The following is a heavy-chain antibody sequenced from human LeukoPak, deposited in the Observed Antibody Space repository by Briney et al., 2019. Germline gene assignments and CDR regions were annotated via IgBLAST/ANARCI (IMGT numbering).Heavy chain of an antibody. CDR3: ASYCSSTSCYIPYAFDI. Sequence: SETLSLTCAVYGGSFSGYYWSWIRQPPGKGLEWIGEINHSGSTNYNPSLKSRVTISVDTSKNQFPLKLSSVTAADTAVYYCASYCSSTSCYIPYAFDIWGQGTMVTVSS. V-gene: IGHV4-34*01. CDR2: INHSGST. D-gene: IGHD2-2*02. CDR1: GGSFSGYY. J-gene: IGHJ3*02.